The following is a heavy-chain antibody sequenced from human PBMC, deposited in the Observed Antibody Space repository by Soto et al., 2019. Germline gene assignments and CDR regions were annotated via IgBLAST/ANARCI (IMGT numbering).Heavy chain of an antibody. CDR3: AKSGYSSSWTRAFDI. J-gene: IGHJ3*02. CDR2: ISYDGSNK. CDR1: GFTFSSYG. Sequence: QVQLVESGGGVVQPGRSLRLSCAASGFTFSSYGMHWVRQAPGKGLEWVAVISYDGSNKYYADSVKGRFTISRDNSKNTLYLQMNSLRAEDTAVYYCAKSGYSSSWTRAFDIWGQGTMVTVSS. V-gene: IGHV3-30*18. D-gene: IGHD6-13*01.